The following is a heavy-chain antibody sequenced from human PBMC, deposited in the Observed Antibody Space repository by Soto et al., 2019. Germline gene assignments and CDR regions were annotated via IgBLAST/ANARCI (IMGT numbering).Heavy chain of an antibody. V-gene: IGHV3-64D*06. CDR2: ISSNGGYT. J-gene: IGHJ4*02. CDR3: VKEGYMRSDWYGQFDY. Sequence: EVQLVESGGTLVQPGGSLRLSCSASGFTFKSHPMHWVRQAPGKGLEFVSVISSNGGYTYYADSVKGRFAISRDNSKNTLYLQMSSLRAEDTALYYCVKEGYMRSDWYGQFDYWGQGTLVTVSP. D-gene: IGHD6-19*01. CDR1: GFTFKSHP.